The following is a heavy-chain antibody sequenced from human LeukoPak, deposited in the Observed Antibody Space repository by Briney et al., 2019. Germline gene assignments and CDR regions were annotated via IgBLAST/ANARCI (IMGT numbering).Heavy chain of an antibody. Sequence: PGGSLRLSCAASGFTFDEYGMTWVRQAPGKGLGWVSGINWNGGSTGYGDSVKGRFTISRDNTKNSLYLQMNSLRAEDTALFYCARFGEGTTHFDYWGQGTLVTVSS. CDR3: ARFGEGTTHFDY. CDR2: INWNGGST. CDR1: GFTFDEYG. J-gene: IGHJ4*02. D-gene: IGHD1-7*01. V-gene: IGHV3-20*04.